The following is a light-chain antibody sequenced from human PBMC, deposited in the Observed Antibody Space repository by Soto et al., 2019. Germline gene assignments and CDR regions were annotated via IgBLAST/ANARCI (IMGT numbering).Light chain of an antibody. CDR1: QSISSW. Sequence: DIQMTPSPSTLSASLGDRVTIPFRASQSISSWLAWYQQKPGKAPKLLIYKASSLESGVPSRFSGSGSGTEFTLTISSLQPDDFATYYCQQYNSYPWTFGQGTKVDIK. CDR3: QQYNSYPWT. V-gene: IGKV1-5*03. J-gene: IGKJ1*01. CDR2: KAS.